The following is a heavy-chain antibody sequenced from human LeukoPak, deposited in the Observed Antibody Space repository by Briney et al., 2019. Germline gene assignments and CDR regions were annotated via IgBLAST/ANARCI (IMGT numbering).Heavy chain of an antibody. CDR2: ISGGGATT. D-gene: IGHD2/OR15-2a*01. J-gene: IGHJ4*02. V-gene: IGHV3-23*01. Sequence: GGSLRLSCAASGFPFSSYGMGWVRQAPGKGLEWVSGISGGGATTYYADSVKGRFTISRDNSKNTPHLDMSSLRAEDTAEYYCAKTFGWPFYFDYWGQGTLVTVSS. CDR3: AKTFGWPFYFDY. CDR1: GFPFSSYG.